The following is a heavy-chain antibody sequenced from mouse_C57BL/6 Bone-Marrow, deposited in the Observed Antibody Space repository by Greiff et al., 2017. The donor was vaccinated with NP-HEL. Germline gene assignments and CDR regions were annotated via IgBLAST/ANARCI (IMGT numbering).Heavy chain of an antibody. CDR1: GFTFSDYY. CDR2: ISNGGGST. Sequence: EVQLVESGGGLVQPGGSLKLSCAASGFTFSDYYMYWVRQTPEKRLEWVAYISNGGGSTYYPDTVKGRFTISRDNAKNTLYLQMSRLKSEDTAMYYCARQPVDYAMDYWGQGTSVTVSS. D-gene: IGHD1-1*01. J-gene: IGHJ4*01. CDR3: ARQPVDYAMDY. V-gene: IGHV5-12*01.